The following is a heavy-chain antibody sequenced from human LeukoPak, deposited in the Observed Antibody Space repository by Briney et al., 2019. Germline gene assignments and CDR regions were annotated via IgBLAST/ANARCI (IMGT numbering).Heavy chain of an antibody. Sequence: SETLSLTCTVSGGSISSYYWNWIRQPPGKGLEWIGYIHYSGSTNYNPSLKSRVTTSVDTSKNQFSLKLSSVTAADTAVYYCARVRGSGSFSLDYWGQGTLVTVSS. V-gene: IGHV4-59*01. CDR1: GGSISSYY. CDR2: IHYSGST. D-gene: IGHD3-10*01. J-gene: IGHJ4*02. CDR3: ARVRGSGSFSLDY.